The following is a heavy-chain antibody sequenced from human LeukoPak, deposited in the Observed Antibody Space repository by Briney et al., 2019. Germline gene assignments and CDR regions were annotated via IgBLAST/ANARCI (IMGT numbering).Heavy chain of an antibody. CDR1: GFTFSSYS. Sequence: GGSLRLSCAASGFTFSSYSMNWVRQAPGKGLEWVSYISSSSSTIYYADSVKGRFTISRDNAKNSLYLHMNSLRAEDTAVYYCARDRGYYYYYYMDVWGKGTTVTVSS. V-gene: IGHV3-48*01. CDR2: ISSSSSTI. J-gene: IGHJ6*03. CDR3: ARDRGYYYYYYMDV.